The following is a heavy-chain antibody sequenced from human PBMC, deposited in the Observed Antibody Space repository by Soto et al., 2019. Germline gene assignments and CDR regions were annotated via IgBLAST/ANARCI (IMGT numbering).Heavy chain of an antibody. CDR3: ARYRREAVAGYTLDN. CDR2: VYNSGST. Sequence: SETLSLTCTVSGGSISSNYWTRIRQPPGKGLEWIGYVYNSGSTNYNPSLKSRVTISEDTSKSQFSLKVNSMTAADTAVYYCARYRREAVAGYTLDNWGQGIWVTVSS. CDR1: GGSISSNY. J-gene: IGHJ4*02. V-gene: IGHV4-59*01. D-gene: IGHD6-13*01.